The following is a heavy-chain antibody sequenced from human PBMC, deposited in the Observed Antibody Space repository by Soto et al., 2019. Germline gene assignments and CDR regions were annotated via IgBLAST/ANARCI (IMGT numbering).Heavy chain of an antibody. J-gene: IGHJ3*02. CDR2: ISGSGGST. Sequence: EVQLFESGGGLVQPGGSLRLSCAASGFTFSSYAMSWVRQAPGKGLEWVSAISGSGGSTHYADSVKGRFTISRDNSKTTLYLHMTSLRAEDTAVYYCAKDEQSGVSGAFDIWGQGTMVTVSS. D-gene: IGHD3-3*01. CDR3: AKDEQSGVSGAFDI. CDR1: GFTFSSYA. V-gene: IGHV3-23*01.